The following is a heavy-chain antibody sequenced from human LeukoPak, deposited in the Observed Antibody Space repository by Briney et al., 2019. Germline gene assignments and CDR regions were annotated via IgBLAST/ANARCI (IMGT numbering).Heavy chain of an antibody. CDR1: GFTFSSYA. CDR3: AKHPGIAVAGAHCYFDY. V-gene: IGHV3-23*01. Sequence: GGSLRLSCAASGFTFSSYAMSWVRRAPGKGLEWVSDISGSGGSTYYADSVKGRFTISRDNSKNTLYLQMNSLRAEDTAVYYCAKHPGIAVAGAHCYFDYWGQGTLVTVSS. CDR2: ISGSGGST. J-gene: IGHJ4*02. D-gene: IGHD6-19*01.